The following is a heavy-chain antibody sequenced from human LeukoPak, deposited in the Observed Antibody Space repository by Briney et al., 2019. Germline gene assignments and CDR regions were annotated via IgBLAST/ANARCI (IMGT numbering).Heavy chain of an antibody. V-gene: IGHV3-23*01. D-gene: IGHD4-17*01. CDR3: ARDLNGDYAFDY. Sequence: GGSLRLSCTASGFTFSNYAMSWVRQAPGKGLEWVSAVSGNGGNTYYADSVKGRFTISRDNAKNSLYLQMNSLRAEDTAVYYCARDLNGDYAFDYWGQGTLVTVSS. CDR1: GFTFSNYA. CDR2: VSGNGGNT. J-gene: IGHJ4*02.